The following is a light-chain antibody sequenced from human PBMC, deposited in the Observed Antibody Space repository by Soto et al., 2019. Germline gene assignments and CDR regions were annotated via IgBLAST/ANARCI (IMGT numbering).Light chain of an antibody. Sequence: DIPMTQSPSSLSASVGDRVTITCRASQAISHYLAWYQQKPVKVPKLLIYAASTLQSGVPSRFSGSGAGTDFTLTISSLQPEDVAPYYCQKYNSAPFTFGPGTKVVLK. J-gene: IGKJ3*01. CDR3: QKYNSAPFT. V-gene: IGKV1-27*01. CDR1: QAISHY. CDR2: AAS.